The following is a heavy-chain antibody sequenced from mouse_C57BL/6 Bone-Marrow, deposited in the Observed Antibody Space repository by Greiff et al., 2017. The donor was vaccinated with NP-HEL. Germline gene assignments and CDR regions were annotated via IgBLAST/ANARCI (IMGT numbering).Heavy chain of an antibody. CDR3: VRAGDYYCSSCYWYFDV. D-gene: IGHD1-1*01. J-gene: IGHJ1*03. V-gene: IGHV10-3*01. Sequence: EVQLVESGGGLVQPKGSLKLSCAASGFTFNTYAMHWVRQAPGKGLEWVARIRSKSSNYATYYAVSVKDRFTISRDDSQSMLYLQMNNLKTEDTSMYYCVRAGDYYCSSCYWYFDVWGTGTTVTVSS. CDR2: IRSKSSNYAT. CDR1: GFTFNTYA.